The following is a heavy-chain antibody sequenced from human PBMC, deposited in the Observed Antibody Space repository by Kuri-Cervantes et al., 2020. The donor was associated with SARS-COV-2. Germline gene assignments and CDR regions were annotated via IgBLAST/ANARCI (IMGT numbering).Heavy chain of an antibody. CDR1: GGSIRSSSHH. V-gene: IGHV4-39*01. CDR3: ARTRFSCSSTSCYSFDY. Sequence: GSLRLSCTVSGGSIRSSSHHWVWIRQSPGKGLEWIGSSDYSATTYYNPSLKSRVTISVDTSKNQFSLKLSSVTAADTAVYYCARTRFSCSSTSCYSFDYWGQGTLVTVSS. D-gene: IGHD2-2*01. CDR2: SDYSATT. J-gene: IGHJ4*02.